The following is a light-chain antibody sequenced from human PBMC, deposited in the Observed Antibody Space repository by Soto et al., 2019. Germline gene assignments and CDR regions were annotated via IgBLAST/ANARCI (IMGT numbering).Light chain of an antibody. J-gene: IGKJ5*01. Sequence: TLSVSPVSRSTLSCKASQSVSSNLAWYQQKPGQAPRLLIYDASNRATGIPARFSGSGSGTDFTLTISSLEPEDFAVYYCQQRSNWPPTFGQGARLEI. CDR2: DAS. V-gene: IGKV3-11*01. CDR3: QQRSNWPPT. CDR1: QSVSSN.